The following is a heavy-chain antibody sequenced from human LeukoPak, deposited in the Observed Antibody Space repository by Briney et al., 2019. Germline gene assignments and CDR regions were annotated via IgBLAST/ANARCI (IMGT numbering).Heavy chain of an antibody. CDR2: IIPIFGTA. V-gene: IGHV1-69*05. J-gene: IGHJ3*02. D-gene: IGHD2-15*01. Sequence: SVKVSCKASGGTFSSYAISWVRQAPGQGLEWMGGIIPIFGTANYAQKFQGRVTITTDESTSTAYMELSSLRSEDTAVYYCARHSSGALDAFDIWGQGTMVTVSS. CDR3: ARHSSGALDAFDI. CDR1: GGTFSSYA.